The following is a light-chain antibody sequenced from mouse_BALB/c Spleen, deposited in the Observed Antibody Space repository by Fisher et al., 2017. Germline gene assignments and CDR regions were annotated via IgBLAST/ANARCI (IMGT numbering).Light chain of an antibody. Sequence: DIVLTQSPAIMSASPGEKVTMTCRASSSVSSSYLHWYQQKSGASPKLWIYDTSKLASGVPGRFSGSGSGTSYSLTISSMEAEDAATYYCQQWSSNPYTFGGGTKLEIK. CDR3: QQWSSNPYT. J-gene: IGKJ2*01. V-gene: IGKV4-57-1*01. CDR1: SSVSSSY. CDR2: DTS.